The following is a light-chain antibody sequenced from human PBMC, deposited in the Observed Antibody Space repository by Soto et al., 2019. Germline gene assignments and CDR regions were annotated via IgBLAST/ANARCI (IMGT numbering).Light chain of an antibody. CDR3: QQYDSSPST. CDR1: QSVGSN. CDR2: GAS. Sequence: EIVLTQSPATLSVSPGERATLSCRTSQSVGSNLAWYQQKPGQAPRLLIYGASSRATGIPDRFSGSGSGTDFTLTISRLEPEDFAVYFCQQYDSSPSTFGGGTKVDIK. V-gene: IGKV3-20*01. J-gene: IGKJ4*01.